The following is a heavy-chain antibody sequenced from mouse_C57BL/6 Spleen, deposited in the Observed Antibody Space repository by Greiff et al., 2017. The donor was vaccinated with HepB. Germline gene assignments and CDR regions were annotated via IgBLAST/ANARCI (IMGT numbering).Heavy chain of an antibody. J-gene: IGHJ2*01. CDR1: GYTFTSYG. D-gene: IGHD2-4*01. Sequence: VKLQESGAELARPGASVKLSCKASGYTFTSYGISWVKQRTGQGLEWIGEIYPRSGNTYYNEKFKGKATLTADKSSSTAYMELRSLTSEDSAVYFCARPDYDGGDWGQGTTLTVSS. V-gene: IGHV1-81*01. CDR2: IYPRSGNT. CDR3: ARPDYDGGD.